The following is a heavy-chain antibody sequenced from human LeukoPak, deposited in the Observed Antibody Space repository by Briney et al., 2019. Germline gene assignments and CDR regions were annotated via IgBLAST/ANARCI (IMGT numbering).Heavy chain of an antibody. J-gene: IGHJ6*02. D-gene: IGHD3-10*01. CDR2: INPNSGGT. CDR1: GYTFTGYY. Sequence: ASVKVSCKASGYTFTGYYIHWVRQAPGQGLEWMGWINPNSGGTNYVLKFQGRVTMTRDTSISTAYMKLSRLRSDDTAVYYCARKGYYYGPGDYYYGMDVWGQGTTVTVSS. V-gene: IGHV1-2*02. CDR3: ARKGYYYGPGDYYYGMDV.